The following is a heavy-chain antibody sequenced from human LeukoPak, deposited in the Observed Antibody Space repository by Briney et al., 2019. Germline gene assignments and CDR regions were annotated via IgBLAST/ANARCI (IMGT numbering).Heavy chain of an antibody. J-gene: IGHJ6*04. CDR1: GFTFGDYA. CDR3: TRDRWGGDYISRGMDV. CDR2: IRSKDNDGTT. D-gene: IGHD4-17*01. V-gene: IGHV3-49*04. Sequence: PGGSLRLSCTASGFTFGDYAISWVRQAPGKGLEWLGFIRSKDNDGTTDYAASVKGRFITSRDDSKSIAYLQMNDLKTEDTAVYYCTRDRWGGDYISRGMDVWGKGTTVTISS.